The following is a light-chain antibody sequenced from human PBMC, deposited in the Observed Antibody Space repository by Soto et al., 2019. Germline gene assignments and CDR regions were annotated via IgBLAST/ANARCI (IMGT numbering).Light chain of an antibody. J-gene: IGKJ2*01. CDR1: QSISSW. V-gene: IGKV1-5*03. CDR3: KQYNSNSPYT. Sequence: DIQMTQSPSTLSASVGDRVTITCRASQSISSWLAWYQQKPGKAPKLLIYKASSLESGVPSRFSGSGSGTEFTLTISSLQPDDFATYYCKQYNSNSPYTFGQGTKMEIK. CDR2: KAS.